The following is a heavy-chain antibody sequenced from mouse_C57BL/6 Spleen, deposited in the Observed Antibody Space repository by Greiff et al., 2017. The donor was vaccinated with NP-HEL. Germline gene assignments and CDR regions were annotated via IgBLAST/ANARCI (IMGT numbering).Heavy chain of an antibody. CDR1: GFSLTSYG. Sequence: VKLVESGPGLVAPSQSLSITCTVSGFSLTSYGVDWVRQSPGKGLEWLGVIWGVGSTNYNSALKSRLSISKDNSKSQVFLKMNSLQTDDTAMYYCASAYGNYVRFAYWGQGTLVTVSA. CDR3: ASAYGNYVRFAY. D-gene: IGHD2-1*01. V-gene: IGHV2-6*01. J-gene: IGHJ3*01. CDR2: IWGVGST.